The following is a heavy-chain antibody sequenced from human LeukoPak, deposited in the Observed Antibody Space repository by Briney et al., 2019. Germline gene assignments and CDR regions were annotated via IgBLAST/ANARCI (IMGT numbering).Heavy chain of an antibody. V-gene: IGHV4-34*01. D-gene: IGHD4-17*01. J-gene: IGHJ4*02. CDR2: INHSGST. Sequence: SETLSPTCAVYGGSFSDYYWSWIRQPPGKGLEWIGEINHSGSTNYNPSLKSRVTISVDTSKNQFSLKLSSVTAADTAVYYCASREDYARSRYFDYWGQGTLVTVSS. CDR1: GGSFSDYY. CDR3: ASREDYARSRYFDY.